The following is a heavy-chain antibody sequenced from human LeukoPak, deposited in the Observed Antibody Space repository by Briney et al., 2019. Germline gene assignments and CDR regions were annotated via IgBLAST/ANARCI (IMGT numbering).Heavy chain of an antibody. CDR2: IYTSGST. Sequence: PSETLSLTCSVPGDSISSSYWSSVRQPAGKGLEWVGRIYTSGSTNYNPSLQSRVTASGDASKNHFSLRIKYVIAADTAIYYCARKRRRGYYLNSAFDMWGQGTMVTVSS. CDR1: GDSISSSY. V-gene: IGHV4-4*07. J-gene: IGHJ3*02. D-gene: IGHD3-3*01. CDR3: ARKRRRGYYLNSAFDM.